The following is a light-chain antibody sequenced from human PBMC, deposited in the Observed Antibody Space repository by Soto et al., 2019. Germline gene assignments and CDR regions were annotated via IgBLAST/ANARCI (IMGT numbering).Light chain of an antibody. CDR1: QRVLHCSYNNNY. CDR3: QKYFSPPVT. V-gene: IGKV4-1*01. J-gene: IGKJ4*01. CDR2: WAS. Sequence: DIVITQSPDSLTVSLGEMATINCKSSQRVLHCSYNNNYLVLYQQKPGQPPKLLIHWASTREPGVPDRFSGSGSGTDFTLTISRLQSEDVAVYYFQKYFSPPVTFGGGTKVEMK.